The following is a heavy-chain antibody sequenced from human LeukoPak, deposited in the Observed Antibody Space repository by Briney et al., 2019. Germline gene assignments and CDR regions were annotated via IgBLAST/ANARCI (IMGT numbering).Heavy chain of an antibody. J-gene: IGHJ4*02. Sequence: PGGSLRLSCAASGFTFSSYGMHWVRQAPGKGLEWVSTISTSGNTHYADSVKGRFIISRDNSRNTLYLQMNSLRAEDTAIYFCAKDHDSTGLYQDRDYWGQGTLVTISA. CDR1: GFTFSSYG. D-gene: IGHD6-19*01. V-gene: IGHV3-23*01. CDR2: ISTSGNT. CDR3: AKDHDSTGLYQDRDY.